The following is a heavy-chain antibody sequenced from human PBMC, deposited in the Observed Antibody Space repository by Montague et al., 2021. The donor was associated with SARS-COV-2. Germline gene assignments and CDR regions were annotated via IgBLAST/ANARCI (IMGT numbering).Heavy chain of an antibody. Sequence: SETLSLTRTVSGGSITNNIDYWAWIRRPPGKGLEWIGSIYYTGNTYYXPSLKSRVTISVVTSKNHFTLKLSSVTAAETAVYYCARLKRYFDSSGSPSAFDFWGQGTKVTVSS. CDR2: IYYTGNT. J-gene: IGHJ3*01. CDR1: GGSITNNIDY. D-gene: IGHD3-22*01. V-gene: IGHV4-39*02. CDR3: ARLKRYFDSSGSPSAFDF.